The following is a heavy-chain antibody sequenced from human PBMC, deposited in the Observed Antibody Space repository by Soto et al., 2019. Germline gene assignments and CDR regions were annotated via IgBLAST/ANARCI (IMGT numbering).Heavy chain of an antibody. D-gene: IGHD2-2*01. V-gene: IGHV1-18*01. CDR3: ARGGRYCGSASCQISYYGMDV. Sequence: QVQLVQSGAEVKKPGASVKVSCKASGYTFTIYGITWVRQAPGQGREWVGWISAYNGNTNYAQKLQGRVTMTTDTSTGTAYMELMSLRSDDTAVYYCARGGRYCGSASCQISYYGMDVWGQGTTVTVSS. CDR2: ISAYNGNT. J-gene: IGHJ6*02. CDR1: GYTFTIYG.